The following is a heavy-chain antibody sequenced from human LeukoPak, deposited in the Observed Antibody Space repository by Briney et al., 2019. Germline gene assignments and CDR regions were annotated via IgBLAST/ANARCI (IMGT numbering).Heavy chain of an antibody. CDR2: IYYSESP. Sequence: SEPLSLTCTVSGDSRNSSSYYCGWIRQPPGRRLEWFRRIYYSESPCYNPTLTSRVTISVDTSTNQSSLKLSSVTAADTAVYNCAIYAADGIAAVVVGLIDPWGEGTLVTVSS. CDR1: GDSRNSSSYY. D-gene: IGHD6-13*01. V-gene: IGHV4-39*01. J-gene: IGHJ5*02. CDR3: AIYAADGIAAVVVGLIDP.